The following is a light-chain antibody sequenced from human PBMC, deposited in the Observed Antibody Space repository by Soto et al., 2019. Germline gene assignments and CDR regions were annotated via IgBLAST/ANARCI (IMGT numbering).Light chain of an antibody. Sequence: DIQVAQSPPSLSASVGDRVTITCRASQRIDNFLAWYQQKPGKVPKLLIYAASTLESGVPSRFSASGSGIDFTLTISSLQPEDVATYYCQKYNSGPRTFGQGTKLEI. J-gene: IGKJ1*01. CDR1: QRIDNF. V-gene: IGKV1-27*01. CDR3: QKYNSGPRT. CDR2: AAS.